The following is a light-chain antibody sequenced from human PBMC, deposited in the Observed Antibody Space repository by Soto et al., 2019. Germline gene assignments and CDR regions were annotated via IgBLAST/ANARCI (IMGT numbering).Light chain of an antibody. Sequence: EIVLTQSPATLSLSPGERAALSCRASQSVSNYFAWYQQKPGQAPRLLIYDASKTAAGIPDRFSGSGSGTDFTLTLSILEPEDVAVYYCQQRTNWPPKGTFGQGTKVEIK. CDR2: DAS. J-gene: IGKJ1*01. V-gene: IGKV3-11*01. CDR3: QQRTNWPPKGT. CDR1: QSVSNY.